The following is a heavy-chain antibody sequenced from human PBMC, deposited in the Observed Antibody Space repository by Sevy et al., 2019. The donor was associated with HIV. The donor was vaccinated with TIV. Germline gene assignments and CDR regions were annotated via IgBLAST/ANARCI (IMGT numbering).Heavy chain of an antibody. J-gene: IGHJ4*02. D-gene: IGHD2-21*02. CDR1: GFTFSSYG. CDR3: ARAYLGIVVVTAIGY. V-gene: IGHV3-33*01. Sequence: GGSLRLSCAASGFTFSSYGMHWVRQAPGKGLEWVAVIWYDGSNKYYADSVKGRFTISRDNSKNTLYLKMNSLRAEDTAVYYCARAYLGIVVVTAIGYWGQGTLVTVSS. CDR2: IWYDGSNK.